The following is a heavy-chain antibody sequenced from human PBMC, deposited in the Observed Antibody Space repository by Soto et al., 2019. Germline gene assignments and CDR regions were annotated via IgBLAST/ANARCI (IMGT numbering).Heavy chain of an antibody. V-gene: IGHV4-34*01. J-gene: IGHJ4*02. Sequence: SETLSLTCAVYGGSFSGYYWSWIRQPPGKGLEWIGEINHSGSTNYNPSLKSRVTISVDTSKNQFSLKLSSVAAADTAVYYCARGRYNWNYWGQGTLVTVSS. CDR3: ARGRYNWNY. D-gene: IGHD1-20*01. CDR2: INHSGST. CDR1: GGSFSGYY.